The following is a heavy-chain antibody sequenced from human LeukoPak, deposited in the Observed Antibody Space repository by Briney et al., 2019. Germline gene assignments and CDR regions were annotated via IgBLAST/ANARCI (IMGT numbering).Heavy chain of an antibody. D-gene: IGHD3-10*01. V-gene: IGHV3-23*01. J-gene: IGHJ4*02. CDR2: ISGSGGST. Sequence: GGSLRLSCAASGFTFSRYAMSWVRQAPGKGLEWVSAISGSGGSTYYADSVKGRFTISRDNSKNTLYLQMNSLRAEDTAVYYCAKDQVVRGELPYYFDYWGQGTLVTVSS. CDR3: AKDQVVRGELPYYFDY. CDR1: GFTFSRYA.